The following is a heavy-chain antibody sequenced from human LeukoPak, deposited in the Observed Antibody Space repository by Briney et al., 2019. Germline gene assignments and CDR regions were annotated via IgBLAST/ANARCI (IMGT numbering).Heavy chain of an antibody. CDR3: ARGGSYFDISGYYFY. Sequence: PGGSLRLSCAASGFTFSHYGMHWVRQAPGKGLEWVAVISYDGSNKYYADSVKGRFTISRDNSKNTLYLQMNSLRTEDTAVYYCARGGSYFDISGYYFYWGQGTLVTVSS. D-gene: IGHD3-22*01. CDR1: GFTFSHYG. CDR2: ISYDGSNK. J-gene: IGHJ4*02. V-gene: IGHV3-30*03.